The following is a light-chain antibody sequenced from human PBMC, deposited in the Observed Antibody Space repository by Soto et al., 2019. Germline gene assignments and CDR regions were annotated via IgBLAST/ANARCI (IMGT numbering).Light chain of an antibody. CDR1: KDITTY. V-gene: IGKV1-33*01. CDR3: QQFDNFPIT. Sequence: DIQLTQSPSSLSASVGDTVTFTCQASKDITTYRNWDQQKPGKAPKLLIFDASSLKSGVPSRFSGSGSGTHFTFVISSLQPEDVAVYYCQQFDNFPITFGQGTRLEI. CDR2: DAS. J-gene: IGKJ5*01.